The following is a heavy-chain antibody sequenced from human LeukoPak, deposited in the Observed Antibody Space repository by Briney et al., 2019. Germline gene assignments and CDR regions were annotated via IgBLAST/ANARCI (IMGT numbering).Heavy chain of an antibody. J-gene: IGHJ4*02. CDR3: ARYPGIAVAGYYFDY. D-gene: IGHD6-19*01. V-gene: IGHV1-69*10. CDR1: GGTFSSYT. CDR2: IIPILGIA. Sequence: SVKVSCKASGGTFSSYTISWVRQAPGQGLEWMGGIIPILGIANYAQKFQGRVTITADKSTSTAYMELSSLRSEDTAVYYCARYPGIAVAGYYFDYWGQGTLVTVSS.